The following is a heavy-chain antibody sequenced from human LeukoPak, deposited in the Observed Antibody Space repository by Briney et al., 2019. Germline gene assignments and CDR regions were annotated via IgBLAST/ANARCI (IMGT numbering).Heavy chain of an antibody. J-gene: IGHJ4*02. D-gene: IGHD5-24*01. CDR1: GFTFSSYA. CDR3: ARDSSGWLQLSSTIDY. V-gene: IGHV3-30*04. Sequence: GKSLRLSCVASGFTFSSYAMHWVRQAPGKGLEWVAVIPYDGRNKYYADSVKGRFTISRDNTRNTLYLQMNSLRVEDTAVYYCARDSSGWLQLSSTIDYWGQGTLVTVSS. CDR2: IPYDGRNK.